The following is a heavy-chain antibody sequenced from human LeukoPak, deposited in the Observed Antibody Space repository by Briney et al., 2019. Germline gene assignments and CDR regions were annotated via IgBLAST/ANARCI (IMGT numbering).Heavy chain of an antibody. CDR2: IYYSGST. CDR1: GGSISSSSYY. D-gene: IGHD3-22*01. CDR3: ARNSGYCDSSGYFVNFFDY. J-gene: IGHJ4*02. V-gene: IGHV4-30-4*08. Sequence: SETLSLTCTVSGGSISSSSYYWGWIRQPPGKGLEWIGYIYYSGSTYYNPSLKSRVTISVDTSKNQFSLKLSSVTAADTAVYYCARNSGYCDSSGYFVNFFDYWGQGTLVTVSS.